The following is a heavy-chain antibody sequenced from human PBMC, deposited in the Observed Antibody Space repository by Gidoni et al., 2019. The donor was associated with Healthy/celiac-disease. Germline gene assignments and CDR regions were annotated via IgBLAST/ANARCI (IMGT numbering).Heavy chain of an antibody. CDR1: GGSISSGGYY. Sequence: QVQLQESGPGLVKPSQTPSLTCTVSGGSISSGGYYWSWIRQHPGKGLEWIGYIYYSGSTYYNPSLKSRVTISVDTSKNQFSLKLSSVTAADTAVYYCARSETLAAAGKKNYYYYYMDVWGKGTTVTVSS. CDR2: IYYSGST. V-gene: IGHV4-31*03. CDR3: ARSETLAAAGKKNYYYYYMDV. D-gene: IGHD6-13*01. J-gene: IGHJ6*03.